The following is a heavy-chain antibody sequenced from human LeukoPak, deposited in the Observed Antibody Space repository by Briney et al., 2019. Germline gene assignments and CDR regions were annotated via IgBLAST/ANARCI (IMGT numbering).Heavy chain of an antibody. CDR3: ARDSKQQLVRGSAFDI. CDR2: IYYSGST. J-gene: IGHJ3*02. V-gene: IGHV4-59*01. D-gene: IGHD6-13*01. Sequence: SETLSLTCTVSGGSISSYYWSWIRQPPGKGLEWIGYIYYSGSTNYNPSLKSRVTISVDTSKNQFSLKLSSVTAADTAVYYCARDSKQQLVRGSAFDIWGQGTMVTVSS. CDR1: GGSISSYY.